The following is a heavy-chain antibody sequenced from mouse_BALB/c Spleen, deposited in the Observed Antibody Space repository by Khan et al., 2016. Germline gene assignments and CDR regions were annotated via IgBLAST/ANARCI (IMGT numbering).Heavy chain of an antibody. V-gene: IGHV2-6-4*01. CDR1: GFSLSRYS. J-gene: IGHJ2*01. CDR3: TRNRGNDYDEFDY. D-gene: IGHD2-4*01. CDR2: IWGGGST. Sequence: QVQLKQSGPGLVTPSQSLSITCTVSGFSLSRYSVHWVRQPPGKGLEWLGMIWGGGSTDNNSALKSRLRISKDNSKSQVILKKNSLQTDNTAMYNCTRNRGNDYDEFDYWGQGTTLTVSS.